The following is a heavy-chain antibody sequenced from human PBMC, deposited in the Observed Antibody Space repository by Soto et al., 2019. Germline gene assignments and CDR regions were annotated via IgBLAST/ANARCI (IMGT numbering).Heavy chain of an antibody. J-gene: IGHJ4*01. CDR2: ISAYNGNS. D-gene: IGHD2-2*01. Sequence: ASVKVSCKASGYTFTSYGISWVRQAPGQGLEWVGWISAYNGNSNYAQKLQGRVTMTTDTSTSTAYTELRSLRSDDTAVYYCARDLGEVGYCSSTSCYVALLDYWG. CDR1: GYTFTSYG. V-gene: IGHV1-18*01. CDR3: ARDLGEVGYCSSTSCYVALLDY.